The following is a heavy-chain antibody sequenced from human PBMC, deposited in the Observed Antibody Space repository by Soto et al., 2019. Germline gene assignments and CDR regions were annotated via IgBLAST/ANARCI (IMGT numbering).Heavy chain of an antibody. CDR2: ISWNGDSI. CDR3: AKSGGVTTTYYFES. Sequence: GGSLRLSCAASGFTFDDYAMQWVRQAPGKGLEWVSGISWNGDSIAYADSVKGRFTISRDNAKNSLYLQMNSLRGEDTALYYCAKSGGVTTTYYFESWGQGTLVTVSS. CDR1: GFTFDDYA. D-gene: IGHD4-17*01. V-gene: IGHV3-9*01. J-gene: IGHJ4*02.